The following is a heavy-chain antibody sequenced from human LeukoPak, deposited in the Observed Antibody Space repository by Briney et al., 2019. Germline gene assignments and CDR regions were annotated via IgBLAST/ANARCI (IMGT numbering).Heavy chain of an antibody. V-gene: IGHV3-74*01. CDR2: IKTDGSSA. D-gene: IGHD4-23*01. CDR1: GFSFSSYW. J-gene: IGHJ4*02. CDR3: ARGRPHGNDY. Sequence: PGGSLRLSCAASGFSFSSYWMHWVRQAPGKGLVWVSRIKTDGSSATYADSVKGRFTISRDNAKNTLYLQMSSLRVEDTAVYYCARGRPHGNDYWGQGTLVTVSS.